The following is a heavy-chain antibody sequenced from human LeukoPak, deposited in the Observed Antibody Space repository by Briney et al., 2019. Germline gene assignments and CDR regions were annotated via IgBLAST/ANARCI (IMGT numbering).Heavy chain of an antibody. CDR2: INHSGST. CDR1: GGSFSGYY. Sequence: QPSETLSLTCAVYGGSFSGYYWSWIRQPPGKGLEWIGEINHSGSTNYNPSLKSRVTISVDTSKNQFSLKLSSVTAADTAVCYCARDRGSYRLRPYFDYWGQGTLVTVSS. D-gene: IGHD1-26*01. CDR3: ARDRGSYRLRPYFDY. V-gene: IGHV4-34*01. J-gene: IGHJ4*02.